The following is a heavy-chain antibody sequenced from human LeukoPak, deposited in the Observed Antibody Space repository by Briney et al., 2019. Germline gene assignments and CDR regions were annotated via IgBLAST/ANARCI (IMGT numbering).Heavy chain of an antibody. CDR1: GGSISSYY. CDR2: IYYSGST. Sequence: SETLSLTCTVSGGSISSYYWSWIRQPPGKGLEWIGYIYYSGSTNYNPSLKSRVTISVDTSKNQFSLKLSSVTAADTAVYYCARHTLVAASSFDYWRQGTLVTVSS. CDR3: ARHTLVAASSFDY. J-gene: IGHJ4*02. D-gene: IGHD2-15*01. V-gene: IGHV4-59*08.